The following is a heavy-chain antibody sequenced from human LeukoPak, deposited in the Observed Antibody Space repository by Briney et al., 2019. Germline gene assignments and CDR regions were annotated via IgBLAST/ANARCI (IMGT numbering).Heavy chain of an antibody. V-gene: IGHV4-39*01. D-gene: IGHD4-23*01. Sequence: SDTLSLTCSVSADSISGSSYYWGWIRQPPGKGLEWIGGISYSGTTKENPSLESRITMSVDTSKNQFSLNLNSVTAADTAMYYCARQRTVVTPEFFDFWGQGTLVIVSS. CDR1: ADSISGSSYY. J-gene: IGHJ4*02. CDR2: ISYSGTT. CDR3: ARQRTVVTPEFFDF.